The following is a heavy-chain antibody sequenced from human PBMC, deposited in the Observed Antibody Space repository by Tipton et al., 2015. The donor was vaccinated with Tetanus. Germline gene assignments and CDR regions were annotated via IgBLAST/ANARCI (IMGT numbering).Heavy chain of an antibody. D-gene: IGHD2-2*01. CDR2: VFGSGTS. V-gene: IGHV4-39*02. CDR1: GGSISNSEYY. J-gene: IGHJ4*02. CDR3: AEGRRFCSSNSCHEYYFDS. Sequence: LRLSCSLSGGSISNSEYYWAWIRQPPGKGLEWIGSVFGSGTSYYNPSLKSRVTISVDTSKNHFSLRLSSVTAAETAVYYCAEGRRFCSSNSCHEYYFDSWGRGTLVTVSS.